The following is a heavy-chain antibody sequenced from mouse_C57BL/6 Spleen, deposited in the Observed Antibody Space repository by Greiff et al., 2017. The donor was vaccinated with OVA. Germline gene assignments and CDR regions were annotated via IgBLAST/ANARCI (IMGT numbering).Heavy chain of an antibody. J-gene: IGHJ1*03. Sequence: VQLQQPGAELVRPGSSVKLSCKASGYTFTSYWMHWVKQRPIQGLEWIGNIDPSDSETHYNQKFKDKATLTADKSSSTAYLQLSSLTSEDSAVYYGARWSTTALYFDVWGTGTTVTVSS. CDR2: IDPSDSET. CDR3: ARWSTTALYFDV. D-gene: IGHD1-2*01. CDR1: GYTFTSYW. V-gene: IGHV1-52*01.